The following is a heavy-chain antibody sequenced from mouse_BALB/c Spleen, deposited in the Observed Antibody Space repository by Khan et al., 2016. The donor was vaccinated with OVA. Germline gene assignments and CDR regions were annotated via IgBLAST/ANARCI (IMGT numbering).Heavy chain of an antibody. D-gene: IGHD2-1*01. V-gene: IGHV3-6*02. J-gene: IGHJ3*01. Sequence: EVQLQESGPGLVKPSQSLSLTCSVTAYSITSGYYWNWIRQFPGNRLEWMGYISYDGSNNYNPSLKNRISITRDTSKKQFFLKLNSVTTEDTATYYCASKSYGRGAYWGQGTLVTVSA. CDR2: ISYDGSN. CDR1: AYSITSGYY. CDR3: ASKSYGRGAY.